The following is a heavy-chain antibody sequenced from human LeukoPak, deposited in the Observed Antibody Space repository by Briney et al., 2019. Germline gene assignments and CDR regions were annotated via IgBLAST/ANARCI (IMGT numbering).Heavy chain of an antibody. CDR1: GFTFSSYA. Sequence: PGGSLRLSCAAPGFTFSSYAMHWVRQAPGKGLEWVAVISYDGSNKYYADSVKGRFTISRDNSKNTLYLQMNSLRAEDTAVYYCARGRAAAGPFDYWGQGTLVTVSS. CDR2: ISYDGSNK. CDR3: ARGRAAAGPFDY. D-gene: IGHD6-13*01. J-gene: IGHJ4*02. V-gene: IGHV3-30-3*01.